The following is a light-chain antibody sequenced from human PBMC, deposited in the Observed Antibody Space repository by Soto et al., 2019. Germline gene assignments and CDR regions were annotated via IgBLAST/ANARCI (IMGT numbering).Light chain of an antibody. V-gene: IGLV1-44*01. CDR3: AAWDDSLNGPV. CDR2: SNN. Sequence: QSVLTQPPSASGTPGQRVTISCSGSSSNIGSNTVNWYQQLPGTAPKLLIYSNNRRPSGVPDRFSGPKSGTSASLAISGLQSEDEADYYCAAWDDSLNGPVFGGGTKVTVL. CDR1: SSNIGSNT. J-gene: IGLJ2*01.